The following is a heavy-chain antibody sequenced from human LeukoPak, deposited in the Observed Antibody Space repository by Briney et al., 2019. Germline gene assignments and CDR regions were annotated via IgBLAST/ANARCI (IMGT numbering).Heavy chain of an antibody. CDR1: RFIFSTYW. CDR2: IDQDGSEK. D-gene: IGHD5-12*01. CDR3: ARVGWLRFDI. J-gene: IGHJ3*02. Sequence: GGSLRLSCAASRFIFSTYWMSWVRQAAGKGLEWVAKIDQDGSEKYYVDSVKGRFTISRDNAKNSLYLQMNSLRAEDKAVYYCARVGWLRFDIWGQGIMVTVSS. V-gene: IGHV3-7*04.